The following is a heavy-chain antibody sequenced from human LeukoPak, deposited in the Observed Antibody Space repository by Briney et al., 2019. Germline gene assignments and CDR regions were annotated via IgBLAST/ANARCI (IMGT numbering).Heavy chain of an antibody. J-gene: IGHJ6*02. CDR3: ARGGHRADYYYYYGMDV. Sequence: PGGSLRLSCAASGFTFSSYAMHWVRQAPGKGLEWVAVISYDGSNKYYADSVKGRFTISRDNSKNTLYLQMNSLRAEDTAVYYCARGGHRADYYYYYGMDVWGQGTTVTVSS. CDR2: ISYDGSNK. V-gene: IGHV3-30-3*01. CDR1: GFTFSSYA. D-gene: IGHD3-10*01.